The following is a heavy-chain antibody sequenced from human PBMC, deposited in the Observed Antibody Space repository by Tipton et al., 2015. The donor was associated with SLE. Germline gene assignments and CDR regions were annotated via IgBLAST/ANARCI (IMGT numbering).Heavy chain of an antibody. J-gene: IGHJ3*02. D-gene: IGHD4-23*01. V-gene: IGHV4-59*11. CDR1: GGSISSHY. CDR3: ARDTVGWYSGAFDI. Sequence: TLSLTCTVPGGSISSHYWSWIRQPPGKGLEWIGYIYYSGSTNYNPSLKSRVTISVDTSKNQFSLKLSSVTAAGTAVYYCARDTVGWYSGAFDIWGQGTMVTVSS. CDR2: IYYSGST.